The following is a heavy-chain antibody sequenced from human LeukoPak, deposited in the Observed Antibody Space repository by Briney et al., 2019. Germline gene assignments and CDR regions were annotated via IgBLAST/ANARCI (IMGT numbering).Heavy chain of an antibody. Sequence: PGGSLRLSCAASGFTFSSYSMNRVHQAPGKGLEWVSSISSSSSYIYYADSVKGRFTISRDNAKNSLYLQMNSLRAEDTAVYYCARDSCSSTSCYYYGMDVWGQGTTVTVSS. CDR2: ISSSSSYI. V-gene: IGHV3-21*01. CDR3: ARDSCSSTSCYYYGMDV. J-gene: IGHJ6*02. CDR1: GFTFSSYS. D-gene: IGHD2-2*01.